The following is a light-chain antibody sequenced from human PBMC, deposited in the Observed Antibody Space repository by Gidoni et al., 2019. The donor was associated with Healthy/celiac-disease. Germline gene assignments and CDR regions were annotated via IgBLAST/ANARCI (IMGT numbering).Light chain of an antibody. V-gene: IGKV3-15*01. Sequence: ELVMTQSPATLAVSPGERATLSCRASQSVSSNLAWYQQKPGQAPRFLSYGASTRATGIPARFSGSGSGTEFTLTISSLQSEDFAVYYCQQYNNWPPLTFGGGTKVEIK. CDR1: QSVSSN. CDR3: QQYNNWPPLT. CDR2: GAS. J-gene: IGKJ4*01.